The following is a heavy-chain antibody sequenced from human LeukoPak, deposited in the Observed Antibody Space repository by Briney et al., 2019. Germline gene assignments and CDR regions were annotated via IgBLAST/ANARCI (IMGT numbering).Heavy chain of an antibody. Sequence: GGSLRLSCAASGFTFSSYGMHWVRQAPGKGLEWVAVIWYDGSNKYYADSVKGRYTISRDNSKNTLYLQMNSLRAEDTAVYYCARLGSSGWYDYWGQGTLVTVSS. J-gene: IGHJ4*02. CDR2: IWYDGSNK. CDR1: GFTFSSYG. CDR3: ARLGSSGWYDY. V-gene: IGHV3-33*01. D-gene: IGHD6-19*01.